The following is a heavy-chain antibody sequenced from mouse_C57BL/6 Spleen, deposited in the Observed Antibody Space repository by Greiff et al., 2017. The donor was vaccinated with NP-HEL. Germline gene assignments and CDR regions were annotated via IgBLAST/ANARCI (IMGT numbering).Heavy chain of an antibody. V-gene: IGHV1-61*01. J-gene: IGHJ3*01. CDR1: GYTFTSYW. Sequence: QVQLQQPGAELVRPGSSVKLSCKASGYTFTSYWMDWVKQRPGQGLEWIGNIYPSDSETHYNQKFKDKATLTVDKSSSTAYMQLSSLTSEDSAVYYCARRDSSGYFFAYWGQGTLVTVSA. D-gene: IGHD3-2*02. CDR3: ARRDSSGYFFAY. CDR2: IYPSDSET.